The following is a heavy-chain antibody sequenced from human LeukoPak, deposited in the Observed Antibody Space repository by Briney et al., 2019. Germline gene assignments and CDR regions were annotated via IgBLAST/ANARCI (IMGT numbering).Heavy chain of an antibody. CDR2: IYYSGST. CDR1: GGPFSDYY. V-gene: IGHV4-31*11. D-gene: IGHD1-1*01. J-gene: IGHJ4*02. CDR3: ASGDNDPLFDY. Sequence: SETLSLTCAVYGGPFSDYYWSWIRQHPGKGLEWIGSIYYSGSTYYNPSLKGRVTISLVTSKNQFSLKLSSVTAADTAIYYCASGDNDPLFDYWGQGTLVTVSS.